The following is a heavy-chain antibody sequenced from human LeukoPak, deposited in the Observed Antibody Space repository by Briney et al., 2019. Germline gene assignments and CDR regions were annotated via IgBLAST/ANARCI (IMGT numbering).Heavy chain of an antibody. CDR1: GFTFTGYY. V-gene: IGHV1-18*04. Sequence: GASVKVSCKASGFTFTGYYIHWVRQAPGQGLEWMGWISAYNGNTNYAQKLQGRVTMTTDTSTSTAYMELSSLRSEDTAAYYCARGPSYYYMDVWGKGTTVTVSS. CDR3: ARGPSYYYMDV. J-gene: IGHJ6*03. CDR2: ISAYNGNT.